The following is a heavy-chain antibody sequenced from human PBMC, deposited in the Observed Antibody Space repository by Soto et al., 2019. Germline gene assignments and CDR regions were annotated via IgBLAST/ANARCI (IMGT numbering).Heavy chain of an antibody. CDR1: GGSISSGGYY. Sequence: QVQLQESGPGLVKPSQTLSLTCTVSGGSISSGGYYWSWIRQHPGKGLEWIGYIYYSGSTYYNPSLKSRVTISVDTSKNQFSLKLSSVTAADTAVYYCARVPMVRGVIIGERDNALTWGQGTMVTVSS. CDR3: ARVPMVRGVIIGERDNALT. CDR2: IYYSGST. D-gene: IGHD3-10*01. V-gene: IGHV4-31*03. J-gene: IGHJ3*01.